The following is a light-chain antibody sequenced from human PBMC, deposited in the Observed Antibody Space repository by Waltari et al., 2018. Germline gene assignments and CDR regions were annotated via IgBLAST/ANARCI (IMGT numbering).Light chain of an antibody. J-gene: IGKJ1*01. CDR1: QTINTY. CDR2: TAS. Sequence: DIQMTQSPSPLSSSVGDRVTITCRASQTINTYLNWYQQKPGKAPKLLIYTASTLQSGVPSRFSGSGFGTDFTLTISSLQPEYFATYYCQQSYSTPWTFGQGTKVEIK. V-gene: IGKV1-39*01. CDR3: QQSYSTPWT.